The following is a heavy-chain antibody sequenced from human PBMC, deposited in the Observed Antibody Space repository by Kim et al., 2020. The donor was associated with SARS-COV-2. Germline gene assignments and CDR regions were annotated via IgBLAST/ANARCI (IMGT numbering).Heavy chain of an antibody. CDR3: ARGIAVAGNAFDP. V-gene: IGHV4-59*09. J-gene: IGHJ5*02. D-gene: IGHD6-19*01. Sequence: SNPSLKSRVTISVDTSKNQFSLKLSSVTAADTAVYYCARGIAVAGNAFDPWGQGTLVTVSS.